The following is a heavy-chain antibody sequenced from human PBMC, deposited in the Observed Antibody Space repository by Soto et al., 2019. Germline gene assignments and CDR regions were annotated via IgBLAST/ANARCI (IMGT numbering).Heavy chain of an antibody. CDR1: GFSFSTNSMSRFT. CDR2: ISGSGGKT. D-gene: IGHD6-19*01. Sequence: GGSLRLSCAASGFSFSTNSMSRFTMSWVRQAPGKGVGGVSRISGSGGKTNYADSVKGRFPISRDNFKNPLYLQMNSLSAEDTAFHYCAKDRGGFAGGWEYFDYWGQGALVTVSS. V-gene: IGHV3-23*01. CDR3: AKDRGGFAGGWEYFDY. J-gene: IGHJ4*02.